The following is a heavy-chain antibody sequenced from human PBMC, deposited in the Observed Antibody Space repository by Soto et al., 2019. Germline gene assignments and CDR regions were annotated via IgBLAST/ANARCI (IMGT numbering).Heavy chain of an antibody. CDR3: ARVGDIVVVPDEVWFDP. D-gene: IGHD2-2*01. CDR2: ISSATTTI. J-gene: IGHJ5*02. V-gene: IGHV3-48*01. Sequence: GGSLRLSCAASGFTFSSYSMNWVRQAPGKGLEWVSYISSATTTIYYADSVKGRFTISRDNAKNSLYLQMNSLRADDTAVYYCARVGDIVVVPDEVWFDPWGQGTLDTVSS. CDR1: GFTFSSYS.